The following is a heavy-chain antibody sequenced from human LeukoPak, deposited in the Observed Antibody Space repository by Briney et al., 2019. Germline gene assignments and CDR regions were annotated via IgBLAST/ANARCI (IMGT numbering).Heavy chain of an antibody. CDR2: ISYSGST. D-gene: IGHD3-10*01. J-gene: IGHJ3*02. CDR3: ASGYYGSGSVHDDAFDI. CDR1: GGSVTSVSYY. V-gene: IGHV4-61*01. Sequence: SETLSLTCSVSGGSVTSVSYYWSWIRQPPGKALEWVGYISYSGSTTYNPSLKSRVTISVDTSKNQFSLKLSSVTAADTAVYYCASGYYGSGSVHDDAFDIWGQGTMVTVSS.